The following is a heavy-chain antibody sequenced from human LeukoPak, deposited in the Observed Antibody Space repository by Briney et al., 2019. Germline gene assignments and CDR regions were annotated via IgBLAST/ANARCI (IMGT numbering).Heavy chain of an antibody. CDR2: IYYSGST. D-gene: IGHD1-26*01. CDR1: GGSISSGDYY. J-gene: IGHJ6*04. Sequence: SETLSLTCTVSGGSISSGDYYWSWIRQPPGKGLEWIGYIYYSGSTYYNPSLKSRVTISVDTSKNQFSLKLSSVTAADTAVHYCARAWGDYYGMDVWGKGTTVTVSS. CDR3: ARAWGDYYGMDV. V-gene: IGHV4-30-4*01.